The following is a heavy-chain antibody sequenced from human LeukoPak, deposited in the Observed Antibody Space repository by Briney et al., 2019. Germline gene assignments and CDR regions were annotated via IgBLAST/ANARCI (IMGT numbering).Heavy chain of an antibody. CDR3: ARDFGVTGFWFDP. CDR2: ISSSSSYI. Sequence: PGGSLRLSCAASGFTFSSYSMNWVRQAPGKGLEWVSSISSSSSYIYYADSVKGRFTISRDNAKNPLYLQMNSLRAEDTAVYYCARDFGVTGFWFDPWGQGTLVTVSS. D-gene: IGHD3-3*01. CDR1: GFTFSSYS. V-gene: IGHV3-21*01. J-gene: IGHJ5*02.